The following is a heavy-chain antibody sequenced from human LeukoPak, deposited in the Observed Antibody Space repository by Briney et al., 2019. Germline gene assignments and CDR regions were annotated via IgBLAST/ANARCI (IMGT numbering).Heavy chain of an antibody. D-gene: IGHD2-15*01. V-gene: IGHV1-2*02. CDR3: ARGNCAGGSCYSMDY. J-gene: IGHJ4*02. CDR1: GFHFTGYF. Sequence: ASVKVSGKASGFHFTGYFMHWVRQAPGQGFEWMGWINPNSGGTNYAQKFQGRVTMTRDTSITTVYMELKTLRPDDTAIYYCARGNCAGGSCYSMDYWGQGTLVPVSS. CDR2: INPNSGGT.